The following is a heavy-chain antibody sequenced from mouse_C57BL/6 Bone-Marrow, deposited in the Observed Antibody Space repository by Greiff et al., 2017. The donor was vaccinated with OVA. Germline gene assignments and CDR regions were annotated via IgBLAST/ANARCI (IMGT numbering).Heavy chain of an antibody. CDR1: GYTFTSYT. Sequence: VQLQQSGAELARPGASVKMSCKASGYTFTSYTMHWVKQRPGQGLEWIGYINPSSGYTKYNQKFKDKATLTADKSSSTAYMQLSSLTSVDSAVYYCARWGIYYGTLYYFDYWGQGTTLTVSS. CDR3: ARWGIYYGTLYYFDY. CDR2: INPSSGYT. J-gene: IGHJ2*01. V-gene: IGHV1-4*01. D-gene: IGHD2-1*01.